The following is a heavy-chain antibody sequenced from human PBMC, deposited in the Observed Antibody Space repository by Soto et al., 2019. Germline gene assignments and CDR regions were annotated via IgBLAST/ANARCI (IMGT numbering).Heavy chain of an antibody. V-gene: IGHV3-74*01. CDR2: INSDGSST. J-gene: IGHJ4*02. CDR1: GFTFSSYW. Sequence: PXGSLRLSCAASGFTFSSYWMHGVRQAPGKGLVWVSRINSDGSSTSYSDSVKGRFTISRDNAKNTLYLQMNSLRAEDTAVYYCARDEHGGSYYLFDYWGQGTLVTVSS. CDR3: ARDEHGGSYYLFDY. D-gene: IGHD1-26*01.